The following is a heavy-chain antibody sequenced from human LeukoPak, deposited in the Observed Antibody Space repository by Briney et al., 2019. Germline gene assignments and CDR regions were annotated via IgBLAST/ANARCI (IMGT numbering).Heavy chain of an antibody. J-gene: IGHJ5*02. Sequence: KPGGSLRLSCAASGFTFSDYYMSWIRQAPGKGLEWVSYISTSSSYTNYGDSVKGRFTISRDNAKKSLYLQMNSLRAEDTAVYYCGRGTSSSPNWFDPWGQGTLVTVSS. V-gene: IGHV3-11*06. D-gene: IGHD6-13*01. CDR1: GFTFSDYY. CDR2: ISTSSSYT. CDR3: GRGTSSSPNWFDP.